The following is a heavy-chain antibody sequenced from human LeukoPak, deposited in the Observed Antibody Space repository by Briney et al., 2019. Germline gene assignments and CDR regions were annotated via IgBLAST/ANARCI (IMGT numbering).Heavy chain of an antibody. CDR3: ARDLEYISSWSACYFDY. CDR2: INSDGSST. V-gene: IGHV3-74*01. D-gene: IGHD6-13*01. Sequence: GGSLRLSCAASGFTFSSYWMHWVRQAPGKGLVWVSRINSDGSSTSYADSVKGRFTISRDNAKNSLYLQMDSLRAEDTAVYYCARDLEYISSWSACYFDYWGQGILVTVSS. J-gene: IGHJ4*02. CDR1: GFTFSSYW.